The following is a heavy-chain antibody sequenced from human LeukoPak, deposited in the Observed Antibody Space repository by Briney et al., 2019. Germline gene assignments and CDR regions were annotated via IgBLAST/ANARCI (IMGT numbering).Heavy chain of an antibody. CDR3: ARVWEGWFDP. Sequence: ASVKVSCRASGYTFTNYYMHWVRQAPGQGLEWMGIINPSGGSTSYAQKFQGRVTMTRDTSTSTVYMELSSLRSEDTAVYYCARVWEGWFDPWGQGTLVTVSS. CDR2: INPSGGST. CDR1: GYTFTNYY. V-gene: IGHV1-46*01. D-gene: IGHD1-26*01. J-gene: IGHJ5*02.